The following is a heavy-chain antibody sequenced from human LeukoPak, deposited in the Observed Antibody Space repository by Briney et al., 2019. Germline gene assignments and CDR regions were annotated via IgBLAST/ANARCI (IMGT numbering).Heavy chain of an antibody. CDR2: IRYDGSNK. Sequence: GGSLRLSCAASGFTFSSSGMHWVRQAPGKGLEWVAFIRYDGSNKYYADSVKGRFTISRDNSKNTLYLQMNSLRAEDTAGYYCAKDTTPPKAGLDPWGQGTLVTVSS. CDR1: GFTFSSSG. CDR3: AKDTTPPKAGLDP. V-gene: IGHV3-30*02. D-gene: IGHD1-14*01. J-gene: IGHJ5*02.